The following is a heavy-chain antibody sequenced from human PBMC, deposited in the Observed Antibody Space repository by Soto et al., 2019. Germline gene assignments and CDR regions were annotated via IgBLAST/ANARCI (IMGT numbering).Heavy chain of an antibody. CDR2: ISGRGSSS. D-gene: IGHD5-12*01. CDR3: AKEMLASISRPFDY. Sequence: GGSLILSCAASGFTFINFGMKWVRQAPGKGLEWVASISGRGSSSYYADSVKGRFTISRDNSRDTLFLQMDSLRAEDTALYYCAKEMLASISRPFDYWGQGTMVTVSS. J-gene: IGHJ4*02. V-gene: IGHV3-23*01. CDR1: GFTFINFG.